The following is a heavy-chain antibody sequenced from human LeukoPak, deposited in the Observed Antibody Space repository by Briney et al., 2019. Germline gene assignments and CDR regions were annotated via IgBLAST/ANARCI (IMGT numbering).Heavy chain of an antibody. CDR1: GFTFSSYS. V-gene: IGHV3-21*01. J-gene: IGHJ4*02. CDR3: ATQRHPSDHLFDY. CDR2: ISSSSSYI. Sequence: GGYLRLSCAASGFTFSSYSMNWVRQAPGKGLEWVSSISSSSSYIYYADSVKGRFTISRDNAKNSLYLQMNSLRGEDTAVYYCATQRHPSDHLFDYWGQGTLVTVSS. D-gene: IGHD1-1*01.